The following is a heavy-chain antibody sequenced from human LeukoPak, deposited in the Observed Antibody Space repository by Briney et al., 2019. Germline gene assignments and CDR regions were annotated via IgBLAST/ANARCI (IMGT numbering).Heavy chain of an antibody. CDR2: ITGSGGNT. CDR3: ADPKLELPV. D-gene: IGHD1-7*01. J-gene: IGHJ4*02. Sequence: GGSLRLSCAASRFIFSSYSMSWVRQAPGMGLEWVSVITGSGGNTYYADSVKGRFTISKDNSKNTVYLQMSSLRVDDTAVYYCADPKLELPVWGQGTLVTVSS. V-gene: IGHV3-23*01. CDR1: RFIFSSYS.